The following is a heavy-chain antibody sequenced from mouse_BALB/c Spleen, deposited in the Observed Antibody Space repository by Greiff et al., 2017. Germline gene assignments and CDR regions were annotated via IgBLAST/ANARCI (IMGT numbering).Heavy chain of an antibody. CDR3: ARHSHYGYYFDY. CDR1: GFTFSSYT. J-gene: IGHJ2*01. D-gene: IGHD2-2*01. Sequence: EVQLQESGGGLVQPGGSLKLSCAASGFTFSSYTMSWVRQTPEKRLEWVAYISNGGGSTYYPDTVKGRFTISRDNAKNTLYLQMSSLKSEDTAMYYCARHSHYGYYFDYWGQGTTLTVSS. CDR2: ISNGGGST. V-gene: IGHV5-12-2*01.